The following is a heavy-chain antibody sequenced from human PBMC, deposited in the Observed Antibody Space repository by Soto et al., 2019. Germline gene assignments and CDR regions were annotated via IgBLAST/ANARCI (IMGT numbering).Heavy chain of an antibody. CDR2: INPNSGGT. CDR1: GYTFTVYY. J-gene: IGHJ6*01. V-gene: IGHV1-2*02. D-gene: IGHD3-3*01. Sequence: ASVKSSCNASGYTFTVYYMHWIRQAPGQGLEWMGWINPNSGGTNYAQKFQGRVTMTRHTSISTAYMELRRLRSDDTAVYYCARAEETVLRFPGQGMDVWGQGTKVT. CDR3: ARAEETVLRFPGQGMDV.